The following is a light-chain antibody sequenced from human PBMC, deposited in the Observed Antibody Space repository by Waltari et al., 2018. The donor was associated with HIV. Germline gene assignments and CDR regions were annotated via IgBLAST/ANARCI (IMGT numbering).Light chain of an antibody. J-gene: IGKJ3*01. CDR1: QVIGND. CDR3: LQDGSFPLT. CDR2: AAS. Sequence: AIQMTQSPSSLSASVGDRVTITCRASQVIGNDLGWYQQKPGQAPKALIYAASSLQTGIPSRFSGSRSGTDFTLTINSLQTEDSATYYCLQDGSFPLTFGPGTKVDV. V-gene: IGKV1-6*02.